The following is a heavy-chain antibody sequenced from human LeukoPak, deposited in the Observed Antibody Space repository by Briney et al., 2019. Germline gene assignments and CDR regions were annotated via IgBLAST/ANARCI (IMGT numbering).Heavy chain of an antibody. CDR1: GGSFSGYY. CDR2: INHSGST. J-gene: IGHJ4*02. CDR3: ARVQAEVGPGH. Sequence: PSETPSLTCTVYGGSFSGYYWSWIRQPPGKGLEWIGEINHSGSTNYNPSLKSRVTISVDTSKSQFSLKLSSVTAADTAMYYCARVQAEVGPGHWGQGTLVTVSS. V-gene: IGHV4-34*01. D-gene: IGHD1-26*01.